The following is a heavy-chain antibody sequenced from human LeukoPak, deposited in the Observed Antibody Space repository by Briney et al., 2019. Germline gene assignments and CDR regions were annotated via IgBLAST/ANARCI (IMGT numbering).Heavy chain of an antibody. D-gene: IGHD1-26*01. Sequence: GESLKISCKGSGYSFTSYWIGWVRQMPGKGLEWMGTIYPGDSDTRYSPSFQGQVTISADKSISTAYLQWSSLKASDTAMYYCARHPIEGATQSWFDPWGQRTLVTVSS. V-gene: IGHV5-51*01. CDR2: IYPGDSDT. J-gene: IGHJ5*02. CDR1: GYSFTSYW. CDR3: ARHPIEGATQSWFDP.